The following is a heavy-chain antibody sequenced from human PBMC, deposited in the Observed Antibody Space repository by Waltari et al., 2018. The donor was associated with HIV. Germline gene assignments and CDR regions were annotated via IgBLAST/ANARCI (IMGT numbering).Heavy chain of an antibody. CDR2: INPNMGSN. CDR1: GYPCNGYY. CDR3: AKEADYSSSWMYRWFEP. Sequence: QVQLVQSGAEVKKTGASVKVSCKASGYPCNGYYMNSLRQAIGQGLEGMGRINPNMGSNKNTQNLQRRVTMPSDTYIRTAYPEVTRLTADDTAIYCCAKEADYSSSWMYRWFEPWVQAALVTVAS. J-gene: IGHJ5*02. V-gene: IGHV1-2*06. D-gene: IGHD6-13*01.